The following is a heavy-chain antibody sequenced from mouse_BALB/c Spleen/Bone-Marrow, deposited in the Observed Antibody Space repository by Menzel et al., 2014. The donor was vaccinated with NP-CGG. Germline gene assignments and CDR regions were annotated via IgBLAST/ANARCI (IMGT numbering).Heavy chain of an antibody. CDR1: GFNIKDTF. V-gene: IGHV14-3*02. Sequence: VHLLQSGAELVKPGASVKLSCTASGFNIKDTFMHWVKQRTEQAMEWIGRIAPANGNTKYDPKFQGNASITADTSSNTTYLQLSSLTSEETAVYYCARWEYYAMDYWGQGTSGTGSS. CDR3: ARWEYYAMDY. J-gene: IGHJ4*01. D-gene: IGHD4-1*01. CDR2: IAPANGNT.